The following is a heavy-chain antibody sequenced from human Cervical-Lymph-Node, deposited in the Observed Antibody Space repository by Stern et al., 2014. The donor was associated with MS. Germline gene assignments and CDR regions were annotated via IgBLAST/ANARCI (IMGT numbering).Heavy chain of an antibody. Sequence: QMQLVQSGAEVKKPGASVKVSCKASGYTFSRHGINWVRQAPGQGLEWMGWISIYNGARNYAQKLQGRVTMTTDRSTSTAYMEVANLRSDDTAVYYCARDLLGWSPYGDTPFDYWGQGTQVTVSS. CDR3: ARDLLGWSPYGDTPFDY. CDR1: GYTFSRHG. V-gene: IGHV1-18*01. J-gene: IGHJ4*02. D-gene: IGHD4-17*01. CDR2: ISIYNGAR.